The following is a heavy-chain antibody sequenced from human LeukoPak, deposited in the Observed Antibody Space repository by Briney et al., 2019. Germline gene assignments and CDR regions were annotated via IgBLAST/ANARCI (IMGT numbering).Heavy chain of an antibody. Sequence: GASVKVSCKASGYTFTSYAIHWVRQAPGQRLEWVGWINGGNGNAKYSQEFQGRVTITRDTSANTAYMELSSLRSEDMALYYCARGGSYAMDVWGQGTTVTVAS. J-gene: IGHJ6*02. D-gene: IGHD2-2*01. CDR1: GYTFTSYA. V-gene: IGHV1-3*03. CDR3: ARGGSYAMDV. CDR2: INGGNGNA.